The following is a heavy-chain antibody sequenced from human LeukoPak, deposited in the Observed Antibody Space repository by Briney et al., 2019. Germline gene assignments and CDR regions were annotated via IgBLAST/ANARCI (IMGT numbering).Heavy chain of an antibody. D-gene: IGHD2-2*02. CDR3: ARTHLGYCSSTSCYTPYNWFDP. CDR2: IYYSGST. CDR1: GGSISSGGYY. J-gene: IGHJ5*02. V-gene: IGHV4-30-4*08. Sequence: PSQTLSLTCTVSGGSISSGGYYWSWIRQHPGKGLEWIGYIYYSGSTYYNPSLKSRVTISVDTSKNQFSLKLSSVTAADTAVYYCARTHLGYCSSTSCYTPYNWFDPWGQGTLVTVSS.